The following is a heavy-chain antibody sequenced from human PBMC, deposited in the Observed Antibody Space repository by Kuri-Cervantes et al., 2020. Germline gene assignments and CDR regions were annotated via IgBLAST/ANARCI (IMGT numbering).Heavy chain of an antibody. J-gene: IGHJ2*01. CDR2: INHSGST. V-gene: IGHV4-34*01. Sequence: SETLSLTCAVYGGSFSGYYWSWIRQPPGKGLEWIGEINHSGSTNYNPSLKSRVTISVDTSKNQFSLKLISVTATDTAGYYCASDVRDCYKNHYWYFDLWGRGTLVTVSS. CDR1: GGSFSGYY. CDR3: ASDVRDCYKNHYWYFDL. D-gene: IGHD5-24*01.